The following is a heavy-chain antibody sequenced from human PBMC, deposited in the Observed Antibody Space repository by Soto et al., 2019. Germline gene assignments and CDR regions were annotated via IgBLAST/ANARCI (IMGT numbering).Heavy chain of an antibody. Sequence: QVQLQESGPGLVEPSGTLSLTCAVPGASISTNNWWSWVRQPPGKGLEWIGEVYHSGSTNCNPSLKSRVTISIDKSKNQFSLRLTSMTAADTAVYYCAVPGAGDFDYWSQGTLVTVSS. D-gene: IGHD6-13*01. V-gene: IGHV4-4*02. CDR2: VYHSGST. CDR3: AVPGAGDFDY. J-gene: IGHJ4*02. CDR1: GASISTNNW.